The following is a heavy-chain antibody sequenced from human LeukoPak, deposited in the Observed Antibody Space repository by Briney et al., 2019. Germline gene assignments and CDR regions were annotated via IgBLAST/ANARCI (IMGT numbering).Heavy chain of an antibody. D-gene: IGHD4-17*01. J-gene: IGHJ4*02. CDR3: ARVGTYYGDYEVEEDY. V-gene: IGHV4-39*07. CDR2: IYYSGST. Sequence: SETLSLTCTVSGASISSYYWGWIRQPPGKGLEWIGSIYYSGSTYYNPSLKSRVTITVDTSKNQFSLKLSSVTAADTAVYYCARVGTYYGDYEVEEDYWGQGTLVTVSS. CDR1: GASISSYY.